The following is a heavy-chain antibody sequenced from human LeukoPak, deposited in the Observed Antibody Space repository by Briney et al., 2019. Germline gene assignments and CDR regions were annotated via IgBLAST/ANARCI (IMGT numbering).Heavy chain of an antibody. CDR3: ARRAIVGYCSSTSCSYYFDY. J-gene: IGHJ4*02. V-gene: IGHV5-51*01. Sequence: GESLKISCKGSGYSFTSYWIGWVRQMPGKGLEWMGIIYPGDSDTRYSPSFQGRVTISADKSISTAYLQWSSLKASDTAMYYCARRAIVGYCSSTSCSYYFDYWGQGTLVTVSS. D-gene: IGHD2-2*01. CDR2: IYPGDSDT. CDR1: GYSFTSYW.